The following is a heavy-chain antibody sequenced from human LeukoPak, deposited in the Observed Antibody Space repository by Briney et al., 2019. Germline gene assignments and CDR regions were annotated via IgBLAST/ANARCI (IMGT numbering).Heavy chain of an antibody. D-gene: IGHD6-13*01. Sequence: GESLKISCKGSGYNFNNYWISWVRQMPGKGLEWMGRIDPSDSYTNYSPSFQGHVTISADKSVTTVYLQWSSLKASDTAMYYCGRQDIAAAGLALDHWGQGTLVTVSS. V-gene: IGHV5-10-1*01. CDR3: GRQDIAAAGLALDH. CDR1: GYNFNNYW. J-gene: IGHJ4*02. CDR2: IDPSDSYT.